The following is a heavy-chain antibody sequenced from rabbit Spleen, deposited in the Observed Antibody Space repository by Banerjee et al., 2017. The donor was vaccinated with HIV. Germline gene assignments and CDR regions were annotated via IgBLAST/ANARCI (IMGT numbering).Heavy chain of an antibody. Sequence: SLTLSCKASGIDFTKYYITWVRQAPGKGLEWIGIIYAAKGSTDYASWVNGRFTISLDNAQNTVSLQMNSLTAADTATYFCARGYYSSGWGWDLWGQGTLVTVS. V-gene: IGHV1S7*01. CDR1: GIDFTKYY. CDR2: IYAAKGST. J-gene: IGHJ4*01. CDR3: ARGYYSSGWGWDL. D-gene: IGHD4-1*01.